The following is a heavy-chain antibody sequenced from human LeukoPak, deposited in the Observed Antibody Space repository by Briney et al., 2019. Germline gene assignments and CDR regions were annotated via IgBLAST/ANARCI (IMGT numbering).Heavy chain of an antibody. CDR3: ARALSSGWLDAFDI. CDR2: ISISSSYK. Sequence: GGSLRLSCAASGFTFSRYSMNWVRQAPRKGLEWVSAISISSSYKYYTDSVKGRFIISRDNAKNSLYLQMNSLRAEDTAVYYCARALSSGWLDAFDIWGQGTMVTVSS. V-gene: IGHV3-21*01. J-gene: IGHJ3*02. CDR1: GFTFSRYS. D-gene: IGHD6-19*01.